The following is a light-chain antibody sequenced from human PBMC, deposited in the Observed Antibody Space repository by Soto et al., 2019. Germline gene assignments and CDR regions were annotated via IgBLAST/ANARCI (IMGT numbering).Light chain of an antibody. CDR1: QSISSY. V-gene: IGKV1-39*01. CDR3: QQSYSTLT. Sequence: DIQMTQSPSSLSASVGDRVTITCRASQSISSYLNWYQQKPGKAPKLLIYAASSLQSGVPSRFSGSGSWTDFTLTISSLQPEDFATYYCQQSYSTLTFGPGTKLDIK. CDR2: AAS. J-gene: IGKJ3*01.